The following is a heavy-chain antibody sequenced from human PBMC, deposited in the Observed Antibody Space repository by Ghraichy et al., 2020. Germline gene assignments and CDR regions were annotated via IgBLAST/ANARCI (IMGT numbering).Heavy chain of an antibody. CDR1: GFTFSSYG. Sequence: GGSLRLSCAASGFTFSSYGMHWVRQAPGKGLEWVAFIRYDGSNKYYADSVKGRFTISRDNSKNTLYLQMNSLRAEDTAVYYCAKDSVIHYYGSDRMDVWGQGTTVTVSS. CDR2: IRYDGSNK. D-gene: IGHD3-10*01. CDR3: AKDSVIHYYGSDRMDV. V-gene: IGHV3-30*02. J-gene: IGHJ6*02.